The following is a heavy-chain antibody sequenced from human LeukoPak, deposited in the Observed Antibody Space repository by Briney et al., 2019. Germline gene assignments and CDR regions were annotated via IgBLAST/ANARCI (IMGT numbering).Heavy chain of an antibody. J-gene: IGHJ4*02. CDR1: GASISSYY. V-gene: IGHV4-59*08. Sequence: SETLSLTCTVSGASISSYYWSWIRQPPGKGLEWIGYSYYSGSTTPHPSLKSLVTISVDTSKNQFSLRLRSVTAADTAVYYCARHGGSGSFDYWGQGTLVTVSS. CDR2: SYYSGST. CDR3: ARHGGSGSFDY. D-gene: IGHD3-3*01.